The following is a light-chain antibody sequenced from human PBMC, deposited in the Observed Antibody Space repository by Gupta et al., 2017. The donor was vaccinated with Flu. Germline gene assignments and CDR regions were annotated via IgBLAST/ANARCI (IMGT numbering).Light chain of an antibody. V-gene: IGKV3-15*01. CDR2: DAS. CDR1: QSVSGD. Sequence: VMTQSPATVSVSPGERATLSCRASQSVSGDLAWYQQKPGQAPRLLIYDASTRATGIPARFSGSGSGTEFTLTISSLQSEDFAVYHCQQYNDWPRTFGQGTKVEIK. J-gene: IGKJ1*01. CDR3: QQYNDWPRT.